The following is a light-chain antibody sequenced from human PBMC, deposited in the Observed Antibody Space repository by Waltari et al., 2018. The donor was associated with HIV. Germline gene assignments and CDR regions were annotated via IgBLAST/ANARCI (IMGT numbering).Light chain of an antibody. Sequence: QSALTQPRSVSGSPGQSVTISCTGTSSDVGGYKYVSWYQQHPGKAPKLMIYEVSKRPSGVPDRFSGSKSGNTASLTSSGLQAEDEADYYCCSYAGSYNYVFGTGTKVTVL. CDR3: CSYAGSYNYV. V-gene: IGLV2-11*01. CDR2: EVS. CDR1: SSDVGGYKY. J-gene: IGLJ1*01.